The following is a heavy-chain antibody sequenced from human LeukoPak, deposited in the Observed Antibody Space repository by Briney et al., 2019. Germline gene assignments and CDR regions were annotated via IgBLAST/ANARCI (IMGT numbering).Heavy chain of an antibody. CDR3: ARDYDSSVYHPAGGGY. J-gene: IGHJ4*02. Sequence: GGSLRLSCSAAGFNLNYYALNWVRQTPGAGLEWVALIANDANGRNEHYADSVRGRFIISRDTSKNTVSLQMNGLNVDDTAVYYCARDYDSSVYHPAGGGYWGQGTRVTVSS. V-gene: IGHV3-30*04. CDR2: IANDANGRNE. D-gene: IGHD3-22*01. CDR1: GFNLNYYA.